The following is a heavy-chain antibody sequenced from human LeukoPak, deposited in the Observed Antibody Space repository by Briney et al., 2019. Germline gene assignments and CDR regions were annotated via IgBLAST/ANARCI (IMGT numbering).Heavy chain of an antibody. Sequence: QAGGSLRLSCAASGFTFSSYAMSWVRQAPGKGLEWVSAISGSGGSTYYADSVKGRFTISRDNSKNTLYLQMNSLRAEDTAVYYCAKVTNLGYYDSSGYKNYFDYWGQGTLVTVSS. CDR2: ISGSGGST. CDR1: GFTFSSYA. J-gene: IGHJ4*02. V-gene: IGHV3-23*01. D-gene: IGHD3-22*01. CDR3: AKVTNLGYYDSSGYKNYFDY.